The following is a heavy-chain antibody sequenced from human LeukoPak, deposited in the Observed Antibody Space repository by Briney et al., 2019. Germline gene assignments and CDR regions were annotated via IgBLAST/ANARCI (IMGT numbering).Heavy chain of an antibody. CDR2: INHSGST. J-gene: IGHJ5*02. CDR3: ARAGAGWFDP. V-gene: IGHV4-34*01. Sequence: SETLSLTCAVYGGSLSGYYWSWIRQPPGKGLEWIGEINHSGSTNYNPSLKSRVTISVDTSKNQFSLKLSSVTAADTAVYYCARAGAGWFDPWGQGTLVTVSS. CDR1: GGSLSGYY. D-gene: IGHD3-10*01.